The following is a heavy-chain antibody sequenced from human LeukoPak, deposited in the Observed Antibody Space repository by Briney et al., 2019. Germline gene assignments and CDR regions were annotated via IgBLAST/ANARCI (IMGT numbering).Heavy chain of an antibody. V-gene: IGHV4-39*07. CDR2: IYYSGST. CDR1: GGSISSSSYY. CDR3: ARDGRLVRGPFDY. J-gene: IGHJ4*02. Sequence: SETLSLTCIVSGGSISSSSYYWGWIRQPPGKGLEWIGSIYYSGSTYYNPSLKSRVTISVDTSKNQFSLKLSSVTAADTAVYYCARDGRLVRGPFDYWGQGTLVTVSS. D-gene: IGHD6-19*01.